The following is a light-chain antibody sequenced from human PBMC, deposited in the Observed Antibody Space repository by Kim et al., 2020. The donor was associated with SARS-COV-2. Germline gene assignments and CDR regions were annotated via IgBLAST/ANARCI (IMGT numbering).Light chain of an antibody. CDR1: QTIGNW. Sequence: YASVGDRVTITCRASQTIGNWLAWYQHKSGKAPKLLIYKASSLESGVPSRFSGSGSGTEFTLTISSLQPDDFATYYCQQFDSSPSSFGQGTKLEI. CDR2: KAS. V-gene: IGKV1-5*03. CDR3: QQFDSSPSS. J-gene: IGKJ2*03.